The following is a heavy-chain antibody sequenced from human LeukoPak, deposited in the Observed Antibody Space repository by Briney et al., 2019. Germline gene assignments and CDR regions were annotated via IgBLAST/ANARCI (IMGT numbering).Heavy chain of an antibody. J-gene: IGHJ4*02. CDR3: AGATGAFDY. Sequence: PSETLSLTCTVSGGSISSGSYYWSWIRQPAGKGLEWIGRIYTSGSTNYNPSLKGRVTISVDTSKNQFSLKLSSVTAADTAVYYCAGATGAFDYWGQGTQVTVSS. CDR2: IYTSGST. V-gene: IGHV4-61*02. CDR1: GGSISSGSYY. D-gene: IGHD4/OR15-4a*01.